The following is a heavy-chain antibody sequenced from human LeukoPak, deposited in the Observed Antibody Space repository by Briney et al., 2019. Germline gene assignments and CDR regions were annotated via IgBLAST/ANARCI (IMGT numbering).Heavy chain of an antibody. J-gene: IGHJ3*02. CDR3: ARAIVQRNEAFDI. V-gene: IGHV4-38-2*02. D-gene: IGHD2-15*01. Sequence: SETLSLTCTVSGYSISSGYYWGWIRQPPGKGLEWIGSIYHSGSTYYNPSLKSRVTISVDTSKNQFSLKLSSLTAADTAVYYCARAIVQRNEAFDIWGQGTMVTVSS. CDR2: IYHSGST. CDR1: GYSISSGYY.